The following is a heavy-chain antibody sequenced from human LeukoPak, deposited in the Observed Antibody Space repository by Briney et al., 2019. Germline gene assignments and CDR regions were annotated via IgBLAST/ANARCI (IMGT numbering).Heavy chain of an antibody. Sequence: ASVKVSCKASGYTFTGFYIHWVRQAPGQGLEWMGLINSNSGGTVSARKFQGRVTMTRDTSISTAYMELSGLTSDDTAVYYCARGAEMATVSHFDYWGQGTLVTVSS. CDR3: ARGAEMATVSHFDY. CDR1: GYTFTGFY. D-gene: IGHD5-24*01. J-gene: IGHJ4*02. CDR2: INSNSGGT. V-gene: IGHV1-2*06.